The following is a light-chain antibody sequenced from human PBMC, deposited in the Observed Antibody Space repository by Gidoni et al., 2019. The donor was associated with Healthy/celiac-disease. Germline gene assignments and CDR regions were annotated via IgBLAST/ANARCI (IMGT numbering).Light chain of an antibody. CDR1: QSPLHSNGYNY. CDR2: LGS. J-gene: IGKJ4*01. CDR3: MQALQIALT. V-gene: IGKV2-28*01. Sequence: DIVMTQSPLSLPVTPGEPASISCRSSQSPLHSNGYNYLDWYLQKPGQSPQLLIYLGSNRASAVPDRFIGSGSGTDFTLKISRVEAEDVGVYYCMQALQIALTFGGGTKVEIK.